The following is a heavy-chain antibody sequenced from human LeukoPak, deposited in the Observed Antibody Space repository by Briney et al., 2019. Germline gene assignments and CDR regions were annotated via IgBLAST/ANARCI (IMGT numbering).Heavy chain of an antibody. CDR3: ARRQWRSYDAFDI. J-gene: IGHJ3*02. D-gene: IGHD6-19*01. V-gene: IGHV4-38-2*01. Sequence: SETLSLTCAVSGYSISSGYYWGWIRQPPGKGLEWIGSIYHSGSTYYNPSLKSRVTISVGTSKNQFSLKLSSVTAADTAVYYCARRQWRSYDAFDIWGQGTMVTVSS. CDR1: GYSISSGYY. CDR2: IYHSGST.